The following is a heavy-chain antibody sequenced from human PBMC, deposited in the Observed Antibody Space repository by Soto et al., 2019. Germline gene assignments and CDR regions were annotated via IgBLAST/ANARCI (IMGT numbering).Heavy chain of an antibody. CDR3: AVTLSGTHAPNGMDV. J-gene: IGHJ6*02. CDR1: GYTFTYRY. D-gene: IGHD3-10*01. CDR2: ITPFNGNT. Sequence: QMQLVQSGAEVKKTGSSVKVSCKASGYTFTYRYLHWVRQAPGQALEWMGWITPFNGNTNYAQKFQHRVTNTRDRSMSPAYMELSSLRSEDTAMYYCAVTLSGTHAPNGMDVWGQGTTVTVSS. V-gene: IGHV1-45*02.